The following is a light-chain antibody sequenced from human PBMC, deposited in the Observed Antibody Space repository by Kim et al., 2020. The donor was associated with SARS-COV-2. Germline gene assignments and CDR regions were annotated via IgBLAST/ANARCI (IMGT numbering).Light chain of an antibody. CDR2: WAS. J-gene: IGKJ3*01. Sequence: TINFKSSQSVLYSSNNKNYLAWYQQKPGQPPKLLIYWASTRESGVPDRFSGSGSGTDFTLTISSLQAEDVAVYYCQQYYSTPPFTFGPGTKVDIK. CDR3: QQYYSTPPFT. CDR1: QSVLYSSNNKNY. V-gene: IGKV4-1*01.